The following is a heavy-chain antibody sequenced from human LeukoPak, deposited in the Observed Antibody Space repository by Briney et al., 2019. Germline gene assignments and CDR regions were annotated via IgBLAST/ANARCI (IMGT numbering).Heavy chain of an antibody. CDR1: GGSISTNSYY. CDR2: IYYSGST. Sequence: SETLSLTCTVSGGSISTNSYYWGWIRQPPGKGLEWIGSIYYSGSTYYNPSLKSRVTISVDTSKNQFSLKLSSVTAADTAVYYCARHARYCSSTSCYRRVDFQHWGQGTLVTVSS. J-gene: IGHJ1*01. V-gene: IGHV4-39*01. CDR3: ARHARYCSSTSCYRRVDFQH. D-gene: IGHD2-2*01.